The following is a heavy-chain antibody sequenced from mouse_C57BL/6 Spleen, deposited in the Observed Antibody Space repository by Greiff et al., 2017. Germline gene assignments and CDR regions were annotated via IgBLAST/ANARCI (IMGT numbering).Heavy chain of an antibody. CDR1: GFSLTSYG. CDR3: ARWSSNYDYAMDY. J-gene: IGHJ4*01. D-gene: IGHD2-5*01. V-gene: IGHV2-2*01. Sequence: QVQLQQSGPGLVKPSQSLSITCTVSGFSLTSYGVHWVRQSPGKGLEWLGVIWSGGSTDYNAAFISRLSISKDNSTSQVFFKMNSLQADDTAIYYCARWSSNYDYAMDYWGQGTSVTVSS. CDR2: IWSGGST.